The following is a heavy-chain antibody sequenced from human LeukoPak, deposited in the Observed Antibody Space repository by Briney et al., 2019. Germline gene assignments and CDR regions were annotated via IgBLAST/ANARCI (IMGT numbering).Heavy chain of an antibody. Sequence: GASVKVSCKASGYTFTGYYMHWVRQAPGQGLEWMGWINPNSGGTNYAQKFQGRVTMTRDTSISTAHMELSRLRSDDTAVYYCARDGTWIHNIEFDYWGQGTLVTVSS. J-gene: IGHJ4*02. CDR2: INPNSGGT. CDR3: ARDGTWIHNIEFDY. D-gene: IGHD5-18*01. V-gene: IGHV1-2*02. CDR1: GYTFTGYY.